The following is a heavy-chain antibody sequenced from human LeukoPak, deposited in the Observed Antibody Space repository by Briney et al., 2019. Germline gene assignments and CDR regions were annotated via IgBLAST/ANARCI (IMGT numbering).Heavy chain of an antibody. D-gene: IGHD2-8*01. CDR1: GFTFSSSW. V-gene: IGHV3-74*01. J-gene: IGHJ4*02. Sequence: GGSLRLSCVVSGFTFSSSWMHWVRQAPGRGLVYVSRISSDGSDIFYADSVKGRFTVSRDNSRDTVYLQMNSLRDEDTATYYCTRVYLERLTAGYFDHWGPGSLVAVSP. CDR3: TRVYLERLTAGYFDH. CDR2: ISSDGSDI.